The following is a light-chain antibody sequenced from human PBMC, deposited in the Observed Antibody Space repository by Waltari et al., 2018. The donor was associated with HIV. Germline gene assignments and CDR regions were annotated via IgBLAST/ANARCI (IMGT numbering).Light chain of an antibody. Sequence: QSVLTQPPSASVTPGQRVTIPFSGSSSNIGSNYVYWYQQLPGTAPKLLSYRNNQRPSGVPDRFSGSKSGTSASLAISGLRSEDEADYYCAAWDDSLLVFGGGTKLTVL. CDR1: SSNIGSNY. J-gene: IGLJ2*01. V-gene: IGLV1-47*01. CDR3: AAWDDSLLV. CDR2: RNN.